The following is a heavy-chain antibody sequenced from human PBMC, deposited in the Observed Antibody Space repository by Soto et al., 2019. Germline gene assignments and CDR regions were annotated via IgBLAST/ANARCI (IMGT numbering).Heavy chain of an antibody. CDR3: VGGSYYGTFDY. CDR1: GFTFSDHY. CDR2: TRNKANSYTT. V-gene: IGHV3-72*01. D-gene: IGHD1-26*01. J-gene: IGHJ4*02. Sequence: PGGSLRLSCAASGFTFSDHYMDWVRQAPGKGLEWVGRTRNKANSYTTEYAASVKGRFTISRDDSKNSLYLQMNSLKTEDTAVYYCVGGSYYGTFDYWGQGTLVTVSS.